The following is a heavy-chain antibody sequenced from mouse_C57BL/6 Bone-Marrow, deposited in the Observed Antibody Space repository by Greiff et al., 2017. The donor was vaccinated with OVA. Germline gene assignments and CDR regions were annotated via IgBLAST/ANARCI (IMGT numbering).Heavy chain of an antibody. D-gene: IGHD2-5*01. V-gene: IGHV14-2*01. Sequence: VQLKESGAELVKPGASVKLSCTASGFNITDYYMHWVKQRTEQGLEWIGRIDPEDGETKYAPKFQGKATITVDTSSNTAYLQLSSLTSEDTAVYYCARRDSNYLYYFDYWGKGTTLTVSS. J-gene: IGHJ2*01. CDR3: ARRDSNYLYYFDY. CDR2: IDPEDGET. CDR1: GFNITDYY.